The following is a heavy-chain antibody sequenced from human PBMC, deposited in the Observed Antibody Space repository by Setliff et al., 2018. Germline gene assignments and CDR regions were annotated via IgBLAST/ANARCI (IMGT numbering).Heavy chain of an antibody. CDR2: IDQISRT. V-gene: IGHV3-20*04. D-gene: IGHD4-17*01. Sequence: GGSLRLSCAASGFNFDEHVMSWVRQAPGKGLEWVSGIDQISRTYYPDSMKGRFTISRDNSRNTISLQINDLRAEDTATYYCAKDRVNDGVWDFDSWGQGLLVTVSS. J-gene: IGHJ4*02. CDR1: GFNFDEHV. CDR3: AKDRVNDGVWDFDS.